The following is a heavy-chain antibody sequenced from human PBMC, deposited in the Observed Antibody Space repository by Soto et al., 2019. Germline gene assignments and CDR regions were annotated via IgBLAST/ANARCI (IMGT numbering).Heavy chain of an antibody. Sequence: QVQLVQSGAEVKKPGASVKVSCKASGYTFTSYAMHWVRQAPGQRLEWMGWINAGNGNTKYSQKFQGRVTLTRDTSGSTGYMELRSLRSEYTAVYYCARDLGGWPDYWGQGTLVTVSS. CDR3: ARDLGGWPDY. V-gene: IGHV1-3*01. J-gene: IGHJ4*02. D-gene: IGHD2-15*01. CDR2: INAGNGNT. CDR1: GYTFTSYA.